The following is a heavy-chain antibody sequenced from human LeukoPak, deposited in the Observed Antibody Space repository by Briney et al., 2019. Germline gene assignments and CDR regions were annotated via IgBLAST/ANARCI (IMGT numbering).Heavy chain of an antibody. J-gene: IGHJ4*02. CDR3: ARDEDHYGSGSAY. Sequence: RASVKVSCKTFNYTFTSYGITWLRQAPGQGLEWMAWISAYNGYTKYGQRFQDRVTTTTETSTNTAYMELRNLRSDDTVIYYCARDEDHYGSGSAYWGQGTLVAVSS. D-gene: IGHD3-10*01. CDR1: NYTFTSYG. V-gene: IGHV1-18*01. CDR2: ISAYNGYT.